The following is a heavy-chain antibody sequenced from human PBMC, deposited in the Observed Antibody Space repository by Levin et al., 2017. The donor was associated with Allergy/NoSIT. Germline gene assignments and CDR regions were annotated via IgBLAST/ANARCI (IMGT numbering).Heavy chain of an antibody. CDR2: IIPAFGTP. CDR3: ARVRRGIVASTGFDY. D-gene: IGHD1-26*01. Sequence: SVKVSCKIFGGTFNSHAFTWVRQAPGQGLEWLGGIIPAFGTPNHAQKFQDRITFTADKSTATVYMELTRLTSGDSAVYYCARVRRGIVASTGFDYWGQGTLVTVSS. V-gene: IGHV1-69*06. J-gene: IGHJ4*02. CDR1: GGTFNSHA.